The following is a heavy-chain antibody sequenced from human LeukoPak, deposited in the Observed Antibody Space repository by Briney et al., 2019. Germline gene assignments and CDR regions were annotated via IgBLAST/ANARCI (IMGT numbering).Heavy chain of an antibody. CDR3: ARRAKTSDYYYYYMDV. Sequence: SETLSLTCTVSGGSMSSSSYYWGWIRQAPGKGLEWIGSIYYSGTTYHNPSLKSRVTISVDKSKNQFSLKLSSVTAADTAVYYCARRAKTSDYYYYYMDVWGKGTTVTVSS. CDR2: IYYSGTT. D-gene: IGHD1/OR15-1a*01. CDR1: GGSMSSSSYY. V-gene: IGHV4-39*07. J-gene: IGHJ6*03.